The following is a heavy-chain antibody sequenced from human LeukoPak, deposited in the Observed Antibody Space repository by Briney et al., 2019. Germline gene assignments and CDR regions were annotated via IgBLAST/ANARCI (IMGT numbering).Heavy chain of an antibody. CDR3: ARERAVVLLRYFDWSNHHDYYMDV. CDR1: GFTFSSYG. D-gene: IGHD3-9*01. V-gene: IGHV3-30*03. J-gene: IGHJ6*03. Sequence: GGSLRLSCAASGFTFSSYGMHWVRQAPGKGLEWVAVISYDGKNKYYSDSVKGRFTISRDNSENTLSLQMNSLRAEDTAVYYCARERAVVLLRYFDWSNHHDYYMDVWGKGTTVTISS. CDR2: ISYDGKNK.